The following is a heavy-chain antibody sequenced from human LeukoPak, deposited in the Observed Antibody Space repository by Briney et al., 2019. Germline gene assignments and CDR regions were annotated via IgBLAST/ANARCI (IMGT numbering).Heavy chain of an antibody. Sequence: PGGSLRLSCATSGFTFSSYAMHWVRQAPGKGLEWAASITYDGSTENYADSVRGRFTISRDNSKNTLSLEMNSLGPEDTAIYYCAREKRGDYYPGYWGQGTLVTVSS. CDR1: GFTFSSYA. D-gene: IGHD3-3*01. CDR3: AREKRGDYYPGY. V-gene: IGHV3-30-3*01. J-gene: IGHJ4*02. CDR2: ITYDGSTE.